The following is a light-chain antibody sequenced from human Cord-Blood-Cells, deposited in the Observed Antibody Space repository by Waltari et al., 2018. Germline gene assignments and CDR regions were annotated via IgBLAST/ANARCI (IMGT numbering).Light chain of an antibody. CDR1: RTGVGRYNL. CDR3: CSYAGSSTLV. Sequence: QSALTQPASVSGAPGQSTTLSCTGTRTGVGRYNLVSWYQQHPGKAPKLMIYEGSKRPSGVSNRFSGSKSGNTASLTISGLQAEDEADYYCCSYAGSSTLVFGGGTKLTVL. CDR2: EGS. J-gene: IGLJ2*01. V-gene: IGLV2-23*01.